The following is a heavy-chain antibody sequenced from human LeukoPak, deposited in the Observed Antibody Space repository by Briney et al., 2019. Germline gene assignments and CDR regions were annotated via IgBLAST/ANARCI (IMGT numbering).Heavy chain of an antibody. D-gene: IGHD2-2*02. CDR3: ARHIIVVVPAAIRTDYYYGMDV. Sequence: SETLSLTCTVSGGSTSSYYWSWIRQPPGKGLEWIGYIYYSGSTNYNPSLKSRVTISVDTSKNQFSLKLSSVAAADTAVYYCARHIIVVVPAAIRTDYYYGMDVWGQGTTVTVSS. J-gene: IGHJ6*02. V-gene: IGHV4-59*08. CDR2: IYYSGST. CDR1: GGSTSSYY.